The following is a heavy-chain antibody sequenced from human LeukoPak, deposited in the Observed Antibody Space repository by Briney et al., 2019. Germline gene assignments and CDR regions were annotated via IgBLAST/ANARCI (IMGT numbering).Heavy chain of an antibody. V-gene: IGHV4-4*07. Sequence: SETLSLTCTVSGGSISSYYWSWIRQPAGKGLEWIGRIYTSGSTNYNPSLKSRVTMSVDTSKNQFSLKLSSVTAADTAVYYCARVGRYQPLEEYFDYWGQGTLVTVSS. CDR2: IYTSGST. J-gene: IGHJ4*02. D-gene: IGHD2-2*01. CDR1: GGSISSYY. CDR3: ARVGRYQPLEEYFDY.